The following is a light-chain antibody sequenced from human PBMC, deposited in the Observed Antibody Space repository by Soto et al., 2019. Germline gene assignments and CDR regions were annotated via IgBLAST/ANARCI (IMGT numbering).Light chain of an antibody. V-gene: IGKV1-33*01. J-gene: IGKJ5*01. CDR1: QDIRNY. CDR3: QQYDNLLIT. CDR2: DAS. Sequence: DIQMTQSPSSLSASVGDRVTITCQASQDIRNYSNWYQQKPGKAPKLLIYDASNLETGVPSRFSGSGSGTDFTFTISSLQPEDIATYYCQQYDNLLITFGQGTRLEIK.